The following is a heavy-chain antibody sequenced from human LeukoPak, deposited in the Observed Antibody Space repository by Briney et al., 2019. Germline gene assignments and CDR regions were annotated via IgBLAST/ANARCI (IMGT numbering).Heavy chain of an antibody. CDR3: ARGLKESRNDYTPAPPYFDY. CDR1: GDSVSSNSAA. Sequence: SQTLSLTCGISGDSVSSNSAAWNWIRQSPSRGLEWLGRTYYRSKWYKDYAVSVKSRITINPDTSKNQFSLKLSSVTAADTAVYYCARGLKESRNDYTPAPPYFDYWGQGTLVTVSS. CDR2: TYYRSKWYK. J-gene: IGHJ4*02. V-gene: IGHV6-1*01. D-gene: IGHD5-24*01.